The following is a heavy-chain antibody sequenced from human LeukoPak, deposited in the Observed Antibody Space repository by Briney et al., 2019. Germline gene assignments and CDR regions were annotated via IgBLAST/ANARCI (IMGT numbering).Heavy chain of an antibody. CDR3: AREVGSGEDY. Sequence: GGSLRLSCAASGFTFSSYWMSWVRQAPGKGLEWVANIKHDGSEVYYVGSVKGRFTISRDNAKNSLYLQMNNLRAEDTAVYHCAREVGSGEDYWGQGTLVTVSS. CDR2: IKHDGSEV. V-gene: IGHV3-7*01. CDR1: GFTFSSYW. J-gene: IGHJ4*02. D-gene: IGHD6-19*01.